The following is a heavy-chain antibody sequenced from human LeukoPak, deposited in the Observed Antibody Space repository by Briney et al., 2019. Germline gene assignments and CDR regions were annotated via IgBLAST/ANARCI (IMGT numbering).Heavy chain of an antibody. CDR3: VKTGEMATINLDY. Sequence: GGSLRLSCAASGFTFSSYAMSWVRQAAGKGLEWVSAISGSGGSTYYADSVKGRFTISRDNSKNTLYLQMNSLRAEDTAVYYCVKTGEMATINLDYWGQGTLVTVSS. V-gene: IGHV3-23*01. CDR2: ISGSGGST. J-gene: IGHJ4*02. D-gene: IGHD5-24*01. CDR1: GFTFSSYA.